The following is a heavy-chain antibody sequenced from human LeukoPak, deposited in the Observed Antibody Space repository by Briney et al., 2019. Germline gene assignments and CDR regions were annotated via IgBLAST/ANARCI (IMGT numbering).Heavy chain of an antibody. CDR3: VRRPVGAHPFDY. J-gene: IGHJ4*02. CDR2: ITSGSDTI. V-gene: IGHV3-48*01. D-gene: IGHD1-26*01. CDR1: GFTFSNYA. Sequence: GGSLRLSCAASGFTFSNYAMSWVRQAPGKGLEWVSYITSGSDTIFYADSVKGRFTISRDNARNSLYLQMNSVGVEDTAVYYCVRRPVGAHPFDYWGQGTLVTVSS.